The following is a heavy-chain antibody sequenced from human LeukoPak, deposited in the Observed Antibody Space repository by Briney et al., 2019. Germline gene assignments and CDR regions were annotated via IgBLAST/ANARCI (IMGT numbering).Heavy chain of an antibody. D-gene: IGHD6-19*01. Sequence: GRSLRLSCAASGFTFSSYAMHWVRQAPGKGLEWVAVISYDGSNKYYADSVKGRFTISRDNSKNTLYLQMNSLRAEDTAVYYCAREVLAGTVGVLRYWGQGTLVTVSS. CDR1: GFTFSSYA. CDR3: AREVLAGTVGVLRY. CDR2: ISYDGSNK. J-gene: IGHJ4*02. V-gene: IGHV3-30-3*01.